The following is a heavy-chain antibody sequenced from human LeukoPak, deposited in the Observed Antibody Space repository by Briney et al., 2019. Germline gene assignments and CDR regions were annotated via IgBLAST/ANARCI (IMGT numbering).Heavy chain of an antibody. CDR3: ARAGVASYYDFWSGYCGYFDY. J-gene: IGHJ4*02. CDR1: GYSISSGYY. V-gene: IGHV4-38-2*02. D-gene: IGHD3-3*01. CDR2: IYHSGST. Sequence: SETLSLTCSVSGYSISSGYYWGWVRQPPGKGLEWVGSIYHSGSTYYNLSLKSRVTISVDTSKNQFSLKLSSVTAADTAVYYCARAGVASYYDFWSGYCGYFDYWGQGTLVTVSS.